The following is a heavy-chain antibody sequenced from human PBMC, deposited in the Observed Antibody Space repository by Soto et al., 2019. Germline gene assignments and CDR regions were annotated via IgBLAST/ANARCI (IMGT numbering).Heavy chain of an antibody. D-gene: IGHD4-17*01. CDR2: ISAYNGNT. CDR3: ARDRDYGDSKYYYYHYLDV. CDR1: GYTFTSYG. J-gene: IGHJ6*03. V-gene: IGHV1-18*01. Sequence: QVQLVQSGAEVKKPGATVKVSCKASGYTFTSYGISWVRQAPGQGLEWMERISAYNGNTHYAQKVQGRDSMTTDTSTSTAYMEVGGVRSDDTAVYDCARDRDYGDSKYYYYHYLDVWGKGTTVNLSS.